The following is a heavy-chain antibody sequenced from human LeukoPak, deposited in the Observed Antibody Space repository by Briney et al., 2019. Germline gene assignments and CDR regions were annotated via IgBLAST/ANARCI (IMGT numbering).Heavy chain of an antibody. D-gene: IGHD4-17*01. J-gene: IGHJ6*03. CDR2: MNPNSGNT. V-gene: IGHV1-8*03. Sequence: ASVKVSCKASGYTFTSHGINWVRQATGQGLEWMGWMNPNSGNTGYAQKFQGRVTITRNTSISTAYMELSSLRSEDTAVYYCARAVTSPDYYYYYMDVWGKGTTVTVSS. CDR3: ARAVTSPDYYYYYMDV. CDR1: GYTFTSHG.